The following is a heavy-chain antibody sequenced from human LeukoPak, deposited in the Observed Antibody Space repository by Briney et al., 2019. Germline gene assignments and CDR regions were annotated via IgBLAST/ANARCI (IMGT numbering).Heavy chain of an antibody. J-gene: IGHJ3*02. Sequence: ASVRVSCKASGYTFTSYGISWVRQAPGQGLEWMGWISAYNGHTNYAQKLQGRVTMTTDTSTGTAYMELRSLRSDDTAVYYCARVQRSRYDFWSGYSPDAFDIWGQGTMVTVSS. D-gene: IGHD3-3*01. CDR3: ARVQRSRYDFWSGYSPDAFDI. CDR1: GYTFTSYG. CDR2: ISAYNGHT. V-gene: IGHV1-18*01.